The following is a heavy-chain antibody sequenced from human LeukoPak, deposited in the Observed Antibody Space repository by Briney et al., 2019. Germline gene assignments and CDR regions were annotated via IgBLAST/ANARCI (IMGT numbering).Heavy chain of an antibody. V-gene: IGHV1-8*03. D-gene: IGHD6-19*01. CDR1: GYIFSNYG. CDR2: MNPNSGNT. J-gene: IGHJ4*02. CDR3: ARGEGIAVAGRDFDY. Sequence: ASVKVSCKATGYIFSNYGISWVRQATGQGLEWMGWMNPNSGNTGYAQKFQGRVTITRNTSISTAYMELSSLRSEDTAVYYCARGEGIAVAGRDFDYWGQGTLVTVSS.